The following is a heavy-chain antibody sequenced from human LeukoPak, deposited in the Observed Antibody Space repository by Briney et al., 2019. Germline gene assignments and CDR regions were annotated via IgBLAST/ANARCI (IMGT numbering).Heavy chain of an antibody. Sequence: GGSLRLSCAASGFTFSSYEMNWVRQAPGKGLEWVSYISSSGSTIYYADSVKGRFTISRDNAKNSLYLQMNSLRAEDTAVYYCARDRGAVAGRGLFDYWGQGTLVTVSS. CDR1: GFTFSSYE. J-gene: IGHJ4*02. CDR3: ARDRGAVAGRGLFDY. CDR2: ISSSGSTI. V-gene: IGHV3-48*03. D-gene: IGHD6-19*01.